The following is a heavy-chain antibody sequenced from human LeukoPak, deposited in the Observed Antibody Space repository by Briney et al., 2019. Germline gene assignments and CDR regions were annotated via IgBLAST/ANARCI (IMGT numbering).Heavy chain of an antibody. J-gene: IGHJ1*01. CDR2: FDPEDGET. Sequence: ASVKVSCKVSGYTLTELPMHWVRQAPGKGLEWMGGFDPEDGETIYAQKFQGRVTMTEDTSTDTAYMELSSLRSEDTAVYYCATDSWYYYDSSGSPYFQHWGQGTLVTVSS. V-gene: IGHV1-24*01. D-gene: IGHD3-22*01. CDR1: GYTLTELP. CDR3: ATDSWYYYDSSGSPYFQH.